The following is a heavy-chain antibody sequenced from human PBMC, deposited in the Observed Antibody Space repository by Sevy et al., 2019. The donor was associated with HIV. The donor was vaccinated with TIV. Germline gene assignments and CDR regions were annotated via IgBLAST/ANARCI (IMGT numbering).Heavy chain of an antibody. CDR2: IIPIFGTA. Sequence: ASVKVSCKASGGTFSSYAISWVRQAPGQGLEWMGGIIPIFGTANYAQKFQGRVTITADESTSTAYMELSSLRSEDTAVYYCARDLHYDILTGSGDGMDVWGQGTTVTVSS. CDR3: ARDLHYDILTGSGDGMDV. CDR1: GGTFSSYA. V-gene: IGHV1-69*13. J-gene: IGHJ6*02. D-gene: IGHD3-9*01.